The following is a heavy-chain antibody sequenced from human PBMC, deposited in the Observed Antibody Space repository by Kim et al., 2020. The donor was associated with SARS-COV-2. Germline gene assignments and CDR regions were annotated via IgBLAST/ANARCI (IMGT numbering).Heavy chain of an antibody. V-gene: IGHV4-39*01. J-gene: IGHJ4*02. CDR3: ARHVGYYGSGIEAPGFFDY. CDR2: IYYSGST. D-gene: IGHD3-10*01. CDR1: GGSISSSSYY. Sequence: SETLSLTCTVSGGSISSSSYYWGWIRQPPGKGLEWIGSIYYSGSTYYNPSLKSRVTISVDTSKNQFSLKLSSVTAADTAVYYCARHVGYYGSGIEAPGFFDYWGQGTLVTVSS.